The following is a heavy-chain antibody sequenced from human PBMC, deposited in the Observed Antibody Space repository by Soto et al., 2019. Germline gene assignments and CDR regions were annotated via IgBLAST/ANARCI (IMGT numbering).Heavy chain of an antibody. J-gene: IGHJ6*02. CDR3: AGAGYDPGVVNV. V-gene: IGHV3-11*01. CDR2: ISSSVTTI. D-gene: IGHD5-12*01. Sequence: PGGSLRLSCAASGFTFSDYYMSWIRQAPGKGLEWVSLISSSVTTIYYAASVNGRFTISRDNAKNSLYLQMNSLRAEDTAVYYCAGAGYDPGVVNVWGQGTTVTVSS. CDR1: GFTFSDYY.